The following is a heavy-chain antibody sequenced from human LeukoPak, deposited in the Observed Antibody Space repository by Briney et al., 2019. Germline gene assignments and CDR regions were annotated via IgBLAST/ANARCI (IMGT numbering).Heavy chain of an antibody. V-gene: IGHV1-2*02. D-gene: IGHD1-1*01. CDR3: ARDRHWNQGNFDY. J-gene: IGHJ4*02. Sequence: ASVKVSCKASGYTITGYYIHWVRQAPGQGLEWMEWINPNSGDTNYAQKFQGRVTMTRDTSINTAFMELDRLRCDETAVYYCARDRHWNQGNFDYWGQGTLVTVSS. CDR2: INPNSGDT. CDR1: GYTITGYY.